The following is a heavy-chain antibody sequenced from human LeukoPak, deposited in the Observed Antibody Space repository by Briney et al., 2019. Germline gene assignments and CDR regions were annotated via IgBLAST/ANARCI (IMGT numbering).Heavy chain of an antibody. J-gene: IGHJ4*02. CDR1: GFTFSSYA. V-gene: IGHV3-30-3*01. D-gene: IGHD6-6*01. CDR3: ASESIAALRPTLRIDY. Sequence: GRSLRLSCAASGFTFSSYAMHWVRQAPGKGLEWVAVISYDGSNKYYADSVKGRFTISRDNSKNTLYLQMNSLRAEDTAVYYCASESIAALRPTLRIDYWGQGTLVTVSS. CDR2: ISYDGSNK.